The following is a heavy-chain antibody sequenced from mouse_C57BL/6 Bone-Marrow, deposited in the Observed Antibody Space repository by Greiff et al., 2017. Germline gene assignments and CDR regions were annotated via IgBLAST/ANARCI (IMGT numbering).Heavy chain of an antibody. V-gene: IGHV2-9-1*01. Sequence: VKLMESGPGLVAPSQSLSITCTVSGFSLTSYAISWVRQPPGKGLEWLGVIWTGGGTNYNSALKSRLSISKDNSKSQVFLKMNSLQTDDTARYYCASLRSFPYYAMDYWGQGTSVTVSS. CDR3: ASLRSFPYYAMDY. CDR2: IWTGGGT. CDR1: GFSLTSYA. D-gene: IGHD1-1*01. J-gene: IGHJ4*01.